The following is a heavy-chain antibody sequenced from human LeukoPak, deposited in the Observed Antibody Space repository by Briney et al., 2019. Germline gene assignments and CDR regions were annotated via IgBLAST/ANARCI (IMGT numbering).Heavy chain of an antibody. CDR3: AKSSGWYSHGAFDI. V-gene: IGHV1-2*02. J-gene: IGHJ3*02. CDR1: GYTFTGYY. CDR2: INPNSGGT. D-gene: IGHD6-19*01. Sequence: ASVKVSCKASGYTFTGYYMHWVRQAPGQAPEWMGWINPNSGGTNYAQKFQGRVTRTRDTSISTAYMELSRLRSDDTAVYYCAKSSGWYSHGAFDIWGQGTMVTVSS.